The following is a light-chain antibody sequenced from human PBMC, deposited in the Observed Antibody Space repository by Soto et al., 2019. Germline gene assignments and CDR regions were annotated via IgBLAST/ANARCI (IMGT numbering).Light chain of an antibody. J-gene: IGKJ1*01. CDR1: ESFGNN. V-gene: IGKV3-15*01. Sequence: EIMMTQSPATLPVSPGQRFTLSCRARESFGNNLAWYQQTPGQAPRLLIYGASTRATDVPARFSGSGSGPEFTLTISSLQSEDFAVYYCQKYDKWPWTFGQGTKVDIK. CDR3: QKYDKWPWT. CDR2: GAS.